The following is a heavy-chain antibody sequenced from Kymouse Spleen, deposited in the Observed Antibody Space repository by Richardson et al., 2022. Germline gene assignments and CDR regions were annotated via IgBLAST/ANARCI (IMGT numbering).Heavy chain of an antibody. CDR2: IGTAGDT. J-gene: IGHJ6*02. CDR3: ARGVGAAYGMDV. D-gene: IGHD6-25*01. Sequence: EVQLVESGGGLVQPGGSLRLSCAASGFTFSSYDMHWVRQATGKGLEWVSAIGTAGDTYYPGSVKGRFTISRENAKNSLYLQMNSLRAGDTAVYYCARGVGAAYGMDVWGQGTTVTVSS. V-gene: IGHV3-13*01. CDR1: GFTFSSYD.